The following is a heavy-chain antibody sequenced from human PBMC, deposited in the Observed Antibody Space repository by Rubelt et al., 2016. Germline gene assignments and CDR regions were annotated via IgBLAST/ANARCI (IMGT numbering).Heavy chain of an antibody. CDR1: GGSFSGYY. Sequence: QVQLQQWGAGLLKPSETLSLTCAVYGGSFSGYYWSWIRQPPGKGLEWIGEINHSGSTNYNPSLKSRVTISVDTSKNQFSRKLSSVTAADTAVYDCARVSGWYRAPGQDFDYWGQGTLVTVSS. CDR2: INHSGST. D-gene: IGHD6-19*01. J-gene: IGHJ4*02. CDR3: ARVSGWYRAPGQDFDY. V-gene: IGHV4-34*01.